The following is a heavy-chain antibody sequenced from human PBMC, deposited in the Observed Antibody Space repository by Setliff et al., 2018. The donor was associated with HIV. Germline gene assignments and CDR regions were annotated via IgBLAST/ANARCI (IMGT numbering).Heavy chain of an antibody. CDR2: IYYSGSP. V-gene: IGHV4-59*01. CDR1: GASISSYY. Sequence: SETLSLTCTVSGASISSYYWSWIRQPPGKELEWIGSIYYSGSPNYNPSLKSRVTMSVDTSKNQFSLKLTSVTAADTAVYFCARTDHTSSSDFWGQGTLVTVSS. CDR3: ARTDHTSSSDF. D-gene: IGHD6-6*01. J-gene: IGHJ4*02.